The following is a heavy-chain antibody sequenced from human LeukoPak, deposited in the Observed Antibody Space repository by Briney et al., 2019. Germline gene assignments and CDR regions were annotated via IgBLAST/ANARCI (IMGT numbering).Heavy chain of an antibody. V-gene: IGHV3-23*01. CDR1: GFTFSSYA. J-gene: IGHJ3*02. CDR3: AKDGYAGNYYDSGGYHDAFDI. Sequence: PGGSLRLSCAASGFTFSSYAMSWVRQVPGKGLEWVTGISGTGGSTYYGDAVKGRFTISRRNSKNTLYLQMNSLGAEDTAVYYCAKDGYAGNYYDSGGYHDAFDIWGQGTMVTVSS. CDR2: ISGTGGST. D-gene: IGHD3-22*01.